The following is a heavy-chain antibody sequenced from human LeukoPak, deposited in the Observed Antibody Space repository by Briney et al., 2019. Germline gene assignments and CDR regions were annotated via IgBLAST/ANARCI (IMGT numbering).Heavy chain of an antibody. J-gene: IGHJ3*02. V-gene: IGHV3-48*03. CDR3: AREPLEYSSSI. CDR2: ISSSGSTI. D-gene: IGHD6-6*01. CDR1: GFTFSSYE. Sequence: GGSLRLSCAVSGFTFSSYEMNWVRQAPGKGLEWVSYISSSGSTIYYADSVKGRFTISRDNAKNSLYLQMNSLRAEDTAVYYCAREPLEYSSSIWGQGTMVTVSS.